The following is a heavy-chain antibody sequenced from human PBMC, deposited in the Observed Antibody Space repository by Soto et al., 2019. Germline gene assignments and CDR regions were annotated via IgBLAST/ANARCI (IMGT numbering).Heavy chain of an antibody. V-gene: IGHV3-23*01. CDR1: RYTFENYA. CDR3: ASDFRLEFRGVAS. CDR2: IGANGGPT. D-gene: IGHD1-1*01. Sequence: GSIRLAWAASRYTFENYAMTWFRQAPGKGLEWVSTIGANGGPTYYADSVKGRFTISRDNSKDTLYLQMNSLRAEDTAVFHCASDFRLEFRGVASWVQGTLVPVSS. J-gene: IGHJ5*02.